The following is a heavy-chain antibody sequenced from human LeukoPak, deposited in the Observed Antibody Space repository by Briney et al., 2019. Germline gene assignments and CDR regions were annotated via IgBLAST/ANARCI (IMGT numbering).Heavy chain of an antibody. CDR3: AKDRSYYDSGGFRNFDC. V-gene: IGHV3-74*01. D-gene: IGHD3-22*01. Sequence: ETLSLTCTVSGGSISSYYWMHWVRQAPGKGLVWVSRINTDGSSTSYADSMKGRFTISRDNAKNTLYLQMNSLRPEDTAVYYCAKDRSYYDSGGFRNFDCWGQGTLVTVSS. CDR2: INTDGSST. CDR1: GGSISSYYW. J-gene: IGHJ4*02.